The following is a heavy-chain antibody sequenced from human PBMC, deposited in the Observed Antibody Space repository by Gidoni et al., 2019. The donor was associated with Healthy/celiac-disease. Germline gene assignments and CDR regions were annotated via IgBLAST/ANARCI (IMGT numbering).Heavy chain of an antibody. CDR1: GFTFSSYA. CDR2: ISYDGSNK. J-gene: IGHJ4*02. D-gene: IGHD1-26*01. CDR3: ARDHGARSFDY. V-gene: IGHV3-30-3*01. Sequence: QVQLVESGGGVVQPGRSLRLSCAASGFTFSSYAMHWVRQAPGKGLEWVAVISYDGSNKYYADSVKGRFTISRDNSKNTLYLQMNSLRAEDTAVYYCARDHGARSFDYWGQGTLVTVSS.